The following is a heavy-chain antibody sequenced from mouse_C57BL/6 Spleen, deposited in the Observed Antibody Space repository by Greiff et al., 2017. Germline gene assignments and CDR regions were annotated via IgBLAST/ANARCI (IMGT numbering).Heavy chain of an antibody. J-gene: IGHJ4*01. V-gene: IGHV5-6*01. Sequence: EVMLVESGGDLVKPGGSLKLSCAASGFTFSSYGLSWVRQTPDKRLEWVATISSGGSYTYYPDSVKGRFTISRDNAKNTLYLQMSSLKSEDTAMYDCARQGNYPYYAMDYWGQGTSVTVSS. CDR1: GFTFSSYG. CDR3: ARQGNYPYYAMDY. CDR2: ISSGGSYT.